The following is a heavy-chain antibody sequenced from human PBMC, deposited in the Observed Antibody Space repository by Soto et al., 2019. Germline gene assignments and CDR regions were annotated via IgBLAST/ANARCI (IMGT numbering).Heavy chain of an antibody. V-gene: IGHV6-1*01. J-gene: IGHJ3*02. CDR3: ARVGPGYSSSWYAFDI. CDR2: TYYRSKLYN. CDR1: GDSVSSNSAA. D-gene: IGHD6-13*01. Sequence: PSQTLSLTCAISGDSVSSNSAAWNWIRQSPSRGLEWLGRTYYRSKLYNDYAVSVKSRITINPDTSKNQFSLQLNSVTPEDTAVYYCARVGPGYSSSWYAFDIWGQGTMVTVSS.